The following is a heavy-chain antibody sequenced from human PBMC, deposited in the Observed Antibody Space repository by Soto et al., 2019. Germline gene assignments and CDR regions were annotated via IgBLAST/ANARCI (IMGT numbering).Heavy chain of an antibody. V-gene: IGHV1-24*01. CDR2: FDPEDGET. D-gene: IGHD7-27*01. CDR3: ATAPRNWGYWYFDL. CDR1: GYTLTELS. J-gene: IGHJ2*01. Sequence: ASVKVSCKVSGYTLTELSMHWVRQAPGKGLEWMGGFDPEDGETIYAQKFQGRVTMTEDTSTDTAYMELSSLRSEDTTVYYCATAPRNWGYWYFDLWGRGTLVTVSS.